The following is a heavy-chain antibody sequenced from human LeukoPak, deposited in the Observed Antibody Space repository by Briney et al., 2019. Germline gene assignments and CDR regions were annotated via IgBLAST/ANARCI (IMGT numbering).Heavy chain of an antibody. CDR3: AKVMFEESHFHRQWGS. D-gene: IGHD3-10*02. CDR2: ISASGGAT. CDR1: GLTFSTHD. J-gene: IGHJ5*02. V-gene: IGHV3-23*01. Sequence: GGSLRLSCAASGLTFSTHDMSWVRQAPGKGLEWVSIISASGGATYYADSVKGQFAISRDNFKNTLYLQMNSLRAEDTAIYYCAKVMFEESHFHRQWGSWGQGTLVTVSS.